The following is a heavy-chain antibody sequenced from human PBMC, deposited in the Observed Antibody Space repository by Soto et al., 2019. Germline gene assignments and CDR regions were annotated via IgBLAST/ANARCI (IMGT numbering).Heavy chain of an antibody. D-gene: IGHD6-13*01. CDR1: GFTFNNFA. CDR3: ARGYSSTRDLGY. CDR2: ISDDGGST. J-gene: IGHJ4*02. Sequence: GGSLRLSCAASGFTFNNFAMSWVRQAPGKGLEWVSVISDDGGSTHHADSVKGRFTISRDNSKNTVYLQMNSLRADDTAVYYCARGYSSTRDLGYWGQGTLVTVSS. V-gene: IGHV3-23*01.